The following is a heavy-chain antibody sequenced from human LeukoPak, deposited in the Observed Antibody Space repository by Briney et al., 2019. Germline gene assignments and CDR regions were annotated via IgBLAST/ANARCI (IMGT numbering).Heavy chain of an antibody. CDR2: IYYSGSM. J-gene: IGHJ6*03. V-gene: IGHV4-39*01. CDR3: ARHRNEYSSSSGYYYYMDV. Sequence: SETLSLTCTVSGGSISSSSYYWGWIRQPPGKGLEWIGSIYYSGSMFYNPSLKSRVTISVDTSKKKFSLKLSSVTAADTAVYYCARHRNEYSSSSGYYYYMDVWGKGTTVTVSS. CDR1: GGSISSSSYY. D-gene: IGHD6-6*01.